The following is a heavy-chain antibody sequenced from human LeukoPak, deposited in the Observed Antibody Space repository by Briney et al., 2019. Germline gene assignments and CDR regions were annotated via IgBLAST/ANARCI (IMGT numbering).Heavy chain of an antibody. V-gene: IGHV3-33*01. J-gene: IGHJ4*02. D-gene: IGHD6-19*01. CDR2: LVYDARS. CDR3: ARDLSAAFDF. Sequence: GTSMRLSCAASGFPFSSYGMHWVRQAPGKGLEWVARLVYDARSDYANSVKGRFSISRDDSKNTLFLDMSNLRVEDTALYYCARDLSAAFDFWGQGVLVTVSS. CDR1: GFPFSSYG.